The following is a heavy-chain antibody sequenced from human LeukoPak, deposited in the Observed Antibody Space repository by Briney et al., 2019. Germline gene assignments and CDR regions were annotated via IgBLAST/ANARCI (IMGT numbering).Heavy chain of an antibody. J-gene: IGHJ4*02. D-gene: IGHD3-16*02. CDR1: GASISSYY. CDR2: VYTSGST. V-gene: IGHV4-4*07. Sequence: NPSETLSLTCTVSGASISSYYWTWIRQPAGKGLDWIGRVYTSGSTNYNPSLKSRVTMSIDTSKNQFSLKLNSMTAADTAVYYCAAELIESFDYWGQGTVVTVSS. CDR3: AAELIESFDY.